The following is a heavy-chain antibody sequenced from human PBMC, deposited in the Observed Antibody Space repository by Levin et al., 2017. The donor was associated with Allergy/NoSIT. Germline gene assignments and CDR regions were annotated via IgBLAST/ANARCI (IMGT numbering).Heavy chain of an antibody. V-gene: IGHV4-59*01. CDR2: IYYSGST. J-gene: IGHJ6*02. D-gene: IGHD2-15*01. Sequence: PSETLSLTCIVSGGSISSYHWSWIRQPPGKGLEWIGYIYYSGSTNYNPSLKSRVTISVDTSKKQFSLTLNSVTAADTAVYYCARDRVVASSGTFYYYGMAVWGQGTTVTVSS. CDR1: GGSISSYH. CDR3: ARDRVVASSGTFYYYGMAV.